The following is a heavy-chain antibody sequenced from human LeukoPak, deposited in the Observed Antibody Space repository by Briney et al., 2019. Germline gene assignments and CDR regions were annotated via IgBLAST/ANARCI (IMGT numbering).Heavy chain of an antibody. CDR2: ISGSPFGSRSII. CDR3: AKPKGIDGDSGDYFDS. J-gene: IGHJ4*02. CDR1: GFTFSTYA. D-gene: IGHD1-26*01. V-gene: IGHV3-23*01. Sequence: GGSLRLSCAASGFTFSTYAMNWVRQAPGKGLEWVSAISGSPFGSRSIIYYTDSVKGRFTISRDNSKNTLYLQMNSLRAEDTAVYYCAKPKGIDGDSGDYFDSWGQGTLVTVSS.